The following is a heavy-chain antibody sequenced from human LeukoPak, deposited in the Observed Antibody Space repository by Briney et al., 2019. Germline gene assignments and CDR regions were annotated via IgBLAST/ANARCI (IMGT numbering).Heavy chain of an antibody. CDR3: ARVIRGIWFDP. D-gene: IGHD3-16*01. J-gene: IGHJ5*02. CDR2: IYHSGST. V-gene: IGHV4-30-2*01. Sequence: SQTLSLTCAVSGGSISSGGYSWSWIRQPPGKGLEWIGYIYHSGSTYYNPSLKSRVTISVDRFKNQFSLKLSSVTAADTAVYYCARVIRGIWFDPWGQGTLVTVSS. CDR1: GGSISSGGYS.